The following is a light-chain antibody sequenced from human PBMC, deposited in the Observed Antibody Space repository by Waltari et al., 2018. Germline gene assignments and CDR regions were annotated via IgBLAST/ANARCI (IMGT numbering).Light chain of an antibody. CDR1: QSISWN. CDR3: QQYNNWRT. CDR2: AAA. V-gene: IGKV3-15*01. Sequence: EVLMTQSPATLSMSPGERAALTCMASQSISWNLAWYQQNPGQAPRLLIYAAATRATGVAARFSGRGSVTDFTLTISSLQSEDFAVYYCQQYNNWRTFGQGTRLEIK. J-gene: IGKJ2*01.